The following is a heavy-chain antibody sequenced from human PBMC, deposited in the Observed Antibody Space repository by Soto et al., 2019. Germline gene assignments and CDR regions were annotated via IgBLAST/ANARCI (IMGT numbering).Heavy chain of an antibody. CDR3: ARVALWFGESLNWFDP. J-gene: IGHJ5*02. CDR1: DGSIIGGRYY. V-gene: IGHV4-31*03. Sequence: PSETLSHTVTVSDGSIIGGRYYCSWIRQHPGKGLEWIGYIYYSGSTYYNPSLKSRVTISVDTSKNQFSLKLSSVTAADTAVYYCARVALWFGESLNWFDPWGQGTLVTVSS. D-gene: IGHD3-10*01. CDR2: IYYSGST.